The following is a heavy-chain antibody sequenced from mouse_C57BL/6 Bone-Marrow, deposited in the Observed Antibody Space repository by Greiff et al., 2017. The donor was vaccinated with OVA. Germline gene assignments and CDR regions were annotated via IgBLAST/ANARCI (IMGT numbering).Heavy chain of an antibody. CDR2: SRNKANDYTT. J-gene: IGHJ1*03. CDR1: GFTFSDFY. V-gene: IGHV7-1*01. Sequence: DVMLVESGGGLVQSGRSLRLSCATSGFTFSDFYMEWVRQAPGKGLEWIAASRNKANDYTTEYSASVKGRFIVSRDTSQSILYLQMNALRAEDTAIYYCARDAPRGGWYFDVWGTGTTVTVSS. CDR3: ARDAPRGGWYFDV.